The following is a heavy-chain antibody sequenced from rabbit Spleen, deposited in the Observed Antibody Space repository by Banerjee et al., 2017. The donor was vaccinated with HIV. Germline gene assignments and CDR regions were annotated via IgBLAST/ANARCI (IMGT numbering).Heavy chain of an antibody. V-gene: IGHV1S45*01. Sequence: QEQVVEAGGGLVQPEGSLTLTCTASGFSLSASDFISWVRQAPGKGLEWIACVYTGSSGNTYYASWAKGRFAISKTSSTTVTLQMTDLTAADTATYFCARNNVGAPGYGHAIALWGPGTLVTVS. CDR1: GFSLSASDF. J-gene: IGHJ4*01. D-gene: IGHD6-1*01. CDR3: ARNNVGAPGYGHAIAL. CDR2: VYTGSSGNT.